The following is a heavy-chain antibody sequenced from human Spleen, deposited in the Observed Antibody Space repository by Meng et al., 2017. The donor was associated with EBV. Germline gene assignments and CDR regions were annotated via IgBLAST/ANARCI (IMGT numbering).Heavy chain of an antibody. CDR1: GDTFSSYI. CDR3: ASESGRGYTPDY. Sequence: HVQLGQAGAEVKGPGSSVKVSCKASGDTFSSYIISWVRQAPGQGLEWLGGLIPMFGAPNYAQRFQDRVTIIADASTSTHYMELSSLRFEDTALYYCASESGRGYTPDYWGQGTLVTVSS. D-gene: IGHD3-10*01. CDR2: LIPMFGAP. V-gene: IGHV1-69*01. J-gene: IGHJ4*02.